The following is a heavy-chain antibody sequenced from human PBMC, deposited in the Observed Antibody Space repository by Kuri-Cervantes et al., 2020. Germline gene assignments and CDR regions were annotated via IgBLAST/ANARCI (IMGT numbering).Heavy chain of an antibody. CDR3: ARTGYSSSWYSVYFDY. Sequence: ESLKISCAASGFTFSNAWMSWVRQPPGKGLEWIGEIYHSGSTNYNPSLKSRVTISVDKSKNQFSLKLSSVTAADTAVYYCARTGYSSSWYSVYFDYWGQGTLVTVSS. D-gene: IGHD6-13*01. CDR2: IYHSGST. J-gene: IGHJ4*02. CDR1: GFTFSNAW. V-gene: IGHV4/OR15-8*01.